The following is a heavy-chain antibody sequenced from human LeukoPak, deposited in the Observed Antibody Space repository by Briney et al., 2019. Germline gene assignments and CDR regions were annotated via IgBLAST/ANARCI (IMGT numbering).Heavy chain of an antibody. V-gene: IGHV4-34*01. Sequence: PSETLSLTCAVYGGSFSGYYWSWIRQPPGKGLEWIGEINHSGSTNYNPSLKRRVTISVDTSKNQFSLKLSSVTAADTAVYYCARMTGDYYFDYWGQGTLVTVSS. CDR3: ARMTGDYYFDY. CDR1: GGSFSGYY. D-gene: IGHD7-27*01. J-gene: IGHJ4*02. CDR2: INHSGST.